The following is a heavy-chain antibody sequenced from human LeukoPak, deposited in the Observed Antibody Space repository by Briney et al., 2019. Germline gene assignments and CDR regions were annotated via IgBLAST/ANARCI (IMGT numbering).Heavy chain of an antibody. J-gene: IGHJ4*02. V-gene: IGHV3-30*07. CDR3: ARGGYCSGGRCYGGDY. D-gene: IGHD2-15*01. Sequence: DSVKGRFTMSRDNPKNTMNLQMNSLRVEDTAVYYCARGGYCSGGRCYGGDYWGQGTLVTVSS.